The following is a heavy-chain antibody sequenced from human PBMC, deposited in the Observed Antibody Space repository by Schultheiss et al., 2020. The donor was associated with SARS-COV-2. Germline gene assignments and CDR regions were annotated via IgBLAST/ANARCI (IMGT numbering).Heavy chain of an antibody. CDR1: GFTFSSYA. J-gene: IGHJ4*02. Sequence: GGFLRLSCAASGFTFSSYAMSWVRQAPGKGLEWVGRIKSKTDGGTTDYAAPVKGRFTISRDDSKNTLYLQMNSLKTEDTAVYYCTTLGSSGYYDYWGQGTLVTVSS. V-gene: IGHV3-15*01. CDR2: IKSKTDGGTT. CDR3: TTLGSSGYYDY. D-gene: IGHD3-22*01.